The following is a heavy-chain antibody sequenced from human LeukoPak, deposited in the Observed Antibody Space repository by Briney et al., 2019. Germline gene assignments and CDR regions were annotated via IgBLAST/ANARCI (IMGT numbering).Heavy chain of an antibody. CDR1: GFTFSSYS. J-gene: IGHJ4*02. V-gene: IGHV3-21*01. CDR2: ISSSSSYI. Sequence: GGSLRLSCAASGFTFSSYSMNWVRQAPGKGLEWVSSISSSSSYIYYADSVKGRFTISRDNAKNSLYLQMNSLRAEDTAVYYCAREPDIVVVPAAIPDYWGQGTLVTASS. D-gene: IGHD2-2*02. CDR3: AREPDIVVVPAAIPDY.